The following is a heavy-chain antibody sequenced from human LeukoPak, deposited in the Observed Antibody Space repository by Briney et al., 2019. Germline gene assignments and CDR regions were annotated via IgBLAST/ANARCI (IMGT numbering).Heavy chain of an antibody. J-gene: IGHJ4*02. CDR1: GGSISSYY. CDR3: ARCKEGYCSSLDY. D-gene: IGHD2-2*01. V-gene: IGHV4-59*01. Sequence: SETLSLTCTVSGGSISSYYWSWIRQPPGKGLEWIGYIYYSGSTNYNPSLKSRVTISVDTSKNQFSLKLSSVTAADTAMYYCARCKEGYCSSLDYWGQGTLVTVSS. CDR2: IYYSGST.